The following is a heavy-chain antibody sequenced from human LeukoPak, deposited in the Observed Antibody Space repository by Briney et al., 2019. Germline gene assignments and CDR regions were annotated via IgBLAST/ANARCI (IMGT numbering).Heavy chain of an antibody. D-gene: IGHD4-17*01. CDR2: INPNSGGT. V-gene: IGHV1-2*04. J-gene: IGHJ4*02. CDR1: GYTFTGYC. Sequence: ASVKVSCKASGYTFTGYCMHWVRQAPGQGLEWMGWINPNSGGTNYAQKFQGWVTMTRDTSISTAYMELSRLRSDDTAVYYCARGLKATVTTTFDYWGQGTLVTVSS. CDR3: ARGLKATVTTTFDY.